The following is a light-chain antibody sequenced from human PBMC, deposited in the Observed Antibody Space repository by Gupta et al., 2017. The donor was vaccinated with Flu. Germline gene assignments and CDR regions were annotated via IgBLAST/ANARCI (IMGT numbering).Light chain of an antibody. CDR3: QQDKNWPPIT. CDR2: DAS. V-gene: IGKV3-15*01. Sequence: EIVMTQSPATLSVPPGERATLSCRASQSVDSDLAWYKQKPGQAPRLLIYDASTRDTGIPARFSGSGYGKELSLTISSRQSEDFAVYYCQQDKNWPPITFGQGTRVEIK. CDR1: QSVDSD. J-gene: IGKJ5*01.